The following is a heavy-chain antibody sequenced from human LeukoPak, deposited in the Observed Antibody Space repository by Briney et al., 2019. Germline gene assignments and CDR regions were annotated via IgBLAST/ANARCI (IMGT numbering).Heavy chain of an antibody. CDR3: ATDSSNGVTYAFDI. J-gene: IGHJ3*02. D-gene: IGHD5-18*01. CDR1: GYTFTAYY. Sequence: ASVKVSCKASGYTFTAYYIHWVRQAPGQGLEWMGRINPKNGDTNYAQKFQDRVTMTEDTSTDTAYMELSSLRSEDTAVYYCATDSSNGVTYAFDIWGQGTMVTVSS. V-gene: IGHV1-2*06. CDR2: INPKNGDT.